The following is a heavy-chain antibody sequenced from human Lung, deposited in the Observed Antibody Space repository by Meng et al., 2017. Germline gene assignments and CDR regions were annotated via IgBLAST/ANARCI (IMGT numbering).Heavy chain of an antibody. J-gene: IGHJ4*02. Sequence: GESLMIYSAAPGFTFNSYAMIWVRQASGKGLEWVPAISGSGGSTYYADSVKDRFTISGDNSKNALYLQMNSLRAEDTAVYYCASDYYDSSGYYQSLDYWGQGTLVTVSS. CDR2: ISGSGGST. V-gene: IGHV3-23*01. CDR1: GFTFNSYA. D-gene: IGHD3-22*01. CDR3: ASDYYDSSGYYQSLDY.